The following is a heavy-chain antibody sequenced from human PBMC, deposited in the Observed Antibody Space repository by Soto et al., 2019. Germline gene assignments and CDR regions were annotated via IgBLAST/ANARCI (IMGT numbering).Heavy chain of an antibody. CDR1: GFTFTNAW. CDR2: IRSKTDGGTT. Sequence: EVQLADSGGGLVNPGGSLRLSCAASGFTFTNAWMNWVRQAPGKGLEWVGRIRSKTDGGTTHYAAPVKGRFTISRDDSNNMLYLQMTSLKTEDTAVYYCTAAALGATRYTSGCWGQGTLVAVSS. J-gene: IGHJ4*02. D-gene: IGHD1-26*01. CDR3: TAAALGATRYTSGC. V-gene: IGHV3-15*07.